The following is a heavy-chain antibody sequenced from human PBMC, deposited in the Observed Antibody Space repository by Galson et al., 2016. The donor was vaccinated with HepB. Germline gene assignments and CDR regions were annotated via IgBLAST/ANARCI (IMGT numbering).Heavy chain of an antibody. J-gene: IGHJ4*02. CDR2: ISGNGDSI. CDR1: GFTFSSYA. D-gene: IGHD3-3*01. V-gene: IGHV3-23*01. CDR3: AKDVHYDFWSALHIYFEY. Sequence: SLRLSCAASGFTFSSYAMSWVRQAPGKGLEWVSAISGNGDSIYYADSVRGRFTISRDHSKNTLFLQINSLRAEDTAVFYCAKDVHYDFWSALHIYFEYWGQGTLVTVSS.